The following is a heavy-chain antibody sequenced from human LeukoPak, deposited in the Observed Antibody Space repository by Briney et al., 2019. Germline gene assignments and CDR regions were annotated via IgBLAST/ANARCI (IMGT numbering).Heavy chain of an antibody. CDR2: IYTSGST. D-gene: IGHD6-13*01. CDR1: GGSISSGSYY. V-gene: IGHV4-61*02. Sequence: SETLSLTCTVFGGSISSGSYYWSWIRQPAGKGLEWIGRIYTSGSTNYNPSLKSRVTISVDTSKNQFSLKLSSVTAADTAVYYCARDREQQLARGWFDPWGQGTLVTVSS. CDR3: ARDREQQLARGWFDP. J-gene: IGHJ5*02.